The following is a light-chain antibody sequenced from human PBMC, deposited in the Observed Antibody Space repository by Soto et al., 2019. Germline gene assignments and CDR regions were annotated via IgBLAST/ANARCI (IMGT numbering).Light chain of an antibody. Sequence: DIVLTHSPGTLSLSPGEGAALYWRASQSVSSNHLAWYQQKPGQAPRLLIYGGSSRATGIPVRFSGSGSETDFTLTITRLEPEDFAMYYCQQYSSSRTFGQGTKVDIK. CDR2: GGS. V-gene: IGKV3-20*01. J-gene: IGKJ1*01. CDR1: QSVSSNH. CDR3: QQYSSSRT.